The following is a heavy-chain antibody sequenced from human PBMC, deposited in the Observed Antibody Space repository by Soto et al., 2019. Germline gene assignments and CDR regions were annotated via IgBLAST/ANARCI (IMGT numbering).Heavy chain of an antibody. CDR2: ISYDGSKK. D-gene: IGHD3-16*01. CDR3: AKAPDDGGGYFDY. Sequence: QVQLVESGGGVVQPGRSLRLSCAASGFTFSSYGMHWVRQAPGKGLEWVAVISYDGSKKYYADSVKGRFTISRDNSKNTLYLQMNSLRAEDTAVYYCAKAPDDGGGYFDYWGQGTLVTVSS. V-gene: IGHV3-30*18. CDR1: GFTFSSYG. J-gene: IGHJ4*02.